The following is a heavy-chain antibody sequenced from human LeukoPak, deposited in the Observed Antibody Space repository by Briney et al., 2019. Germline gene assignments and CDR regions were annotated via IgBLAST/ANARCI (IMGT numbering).Heavy chain of an antibody. CDR1: AYTFTSYG. CDR2: ISVYNGNT. D-gene: IGHD1-26*01. CDR3: ARVLVGADY. V-gene: IGHV1-18*01. Sequence: ASVKVSFKGSAYTFTSYGISWVRQPPAQGQEWMGWISVYNGNTNYAQKLQGRVPMTTDTSKSTAYMELRSVSYDDTAVYYCARVLVGADYWGQGTLVTVSS. J-gene: IGHJ4*02.